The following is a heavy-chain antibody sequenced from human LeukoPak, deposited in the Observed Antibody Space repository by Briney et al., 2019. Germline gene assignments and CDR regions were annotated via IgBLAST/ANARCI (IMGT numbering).Heavy chain of an antibody. CDR2: ISGSGGST. D-gene: IGHD2-15*01. CDR3: ARVHYCSGGSCPYHFDY. CDR1: GFTFSSYA. Sequence: PGGSLRLSCAASGFTFSSYAMSWVRQAPGKGLEWVSAISGSGGSTYYADSVKGRFTISRDNSKNTLYLQMNSLRAEDTAVYYCARVHYCSGGSCPYHFDYWGQGTLVTVSS. V-gene: IGHV3-23*01. J-gene: IGHJ4*02.